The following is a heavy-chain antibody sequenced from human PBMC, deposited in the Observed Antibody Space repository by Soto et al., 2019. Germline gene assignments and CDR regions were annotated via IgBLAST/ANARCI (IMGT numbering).Heavy chain of an antibody. D-gene: IGHD6-13*01. J-gene: IGHJ5*02. Sequence: QVQLVQSGAEVKKPGSSVKVSCKASGGTFSSYAISWVRQAPGQGLEWMGGIIPIFGTANYAQKVQGRVTITADESTSTAYMELSSLRSEDTAVYYCARDLGIAAAGGLGPFDPWGQGTLVTVSS. V-gene: IGHV1-69*01. CDR3: ARDLGIAAAGGLGPFDP. CDR1: GGTFSSYA. CDR2: IIPIFGTA.